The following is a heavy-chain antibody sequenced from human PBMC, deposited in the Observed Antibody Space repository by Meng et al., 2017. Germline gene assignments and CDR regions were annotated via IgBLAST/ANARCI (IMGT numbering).Heavy chain of an antibody. CDR1: GWAFRCCY. J-gene: IGHJ2*01. V-gene: IGHV4-34*01. D-gene: IGHD1-1*01. CDR3: ARGRSGTWPWYFDF. CDR2: INNSGGT. Sequence: QGQQMPGAAGMWTLSGTLALHCTCHGWAFRCCYWRWVRQPPGNGLGWMGEINNSGGTNYNPSRKSRVTISVDTSKNQFSLKLSSVTAADTAVYYCARGRSGTWPWYFDFWGRGTLVTVSS.